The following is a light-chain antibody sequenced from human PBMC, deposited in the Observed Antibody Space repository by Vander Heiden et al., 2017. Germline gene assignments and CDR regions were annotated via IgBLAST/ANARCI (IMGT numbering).Light chain of an antibody. CDR3: QQRANWPPEYT. J-gene: IGKJ2*01. V-gene: IGKV3-11*01. Sequence: EVVLTQSPATLSSSPGERATLSSRASEGVSRYLAWYQQKPGQAPRLLIYDASNRASGIPARFSGSGSGTDFTLTISTLEPEDFAVYYCQQRANWPPEYTFGQGTKLEI. CDR2: DAS. CDR1: EGVSRY.